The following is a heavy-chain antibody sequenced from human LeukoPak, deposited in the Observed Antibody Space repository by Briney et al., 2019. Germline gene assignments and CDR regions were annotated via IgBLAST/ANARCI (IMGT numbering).Heavy chain of an antibody. CDR3: AKDRYSYAFEYFES. D-gene: IGHD3-16*01. Sequence: GGSLRLSCAASGFTFSSYGMHWVRQAPGKGLEWVAVMSNDESKKYYADSVKGRFTISRDNSKNTLSLQVSSLRAEDTAVYYCAKDRYSYAFEYFESWGQGTLVTVSS. CDR1: GFTFSSYG. J-gene: IGHJ4*02. V-gene: IGHV3-30*18. CDR2: MSNDESKK.